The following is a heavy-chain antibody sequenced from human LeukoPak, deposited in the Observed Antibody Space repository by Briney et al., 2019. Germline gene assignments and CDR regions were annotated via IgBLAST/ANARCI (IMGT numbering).Heavy chain of an antibody. CDR1: GGSISSSSYY. J-gene: IGHJ4*02. CDR3: ARDGIFGAVHTDAFDY. Sequence: PSETLSLTCTVSGGSISSSSYYWGWIRQPPGKGLEWIGSIYYSGSTYYNPSLKSRVTISVDTSKNQFSLKLSSVTAADTAVYYCARDGIFGAVHTDAFDYWGQGTLVTVSS. V-gene: IGHV4-39*07. D-gene: IGHD3-3*01. CDR2: IYYSGST.